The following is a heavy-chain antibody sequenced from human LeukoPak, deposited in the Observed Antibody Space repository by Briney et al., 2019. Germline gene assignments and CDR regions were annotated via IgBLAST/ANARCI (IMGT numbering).Heavy chain of an antibody. Sequence: GASVKVSCKASGYDFNFYDINWVRQAPGKGLEWMGWMNPKRGDTGYAQSFQGRLTITGDMSTSTSYMELNRLTSEDTAVYYSVRVADGYSSGWFASWGQGTLVTVSS. CDR3: VRVADGYSSGWFAS. V-gene: IGHV1-8*03. D-gene: IGHD6-25*01. CDR1: GYDFNFYD. CDR2: MNPKRGDT. J-gene: IGHJ5*01.